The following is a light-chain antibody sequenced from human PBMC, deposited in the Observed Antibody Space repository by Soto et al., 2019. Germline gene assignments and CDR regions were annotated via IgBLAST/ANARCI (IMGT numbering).Light chain of an antibody. J-gene: IGLJ1*01. V-gene: IGLV1-44*01. CDR2: NNN. Sequence: QSVLTQPLSASGTPGQRATISCSGSSSNIGSNTVNWYQQLPGTAPKLLMYNNNERPSGVPDRFSGSKSGTSASLAISGLQSEDEADYYCAAWDDSLNGNVFGTGTKVTVL. CDR3: AAWDDSLNGNV. CDR1: SSNIGSNT.